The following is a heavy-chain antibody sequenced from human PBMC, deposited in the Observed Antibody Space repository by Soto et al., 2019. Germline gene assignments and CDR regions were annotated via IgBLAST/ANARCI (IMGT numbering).Heavy chain of an antibody. CDR3: ARRGDGYNSYFDY. CDR1: GGSISSSSYY. CDR2: IYYSGST. V-gene: IGHV4-39*01. J-gene: IGHJ4*02. Sequence: SETLSLTCTVSGGSISSSSYYWGWIRQPPGKGLEWIGSIYYSGSTYYNPSLKSRVTISVDTSKNQFSLKLSSVTAADTAVYYCARRGDGYNSYFDYWGQGTLVTVSS. D-gene: IGHD5-12*01.